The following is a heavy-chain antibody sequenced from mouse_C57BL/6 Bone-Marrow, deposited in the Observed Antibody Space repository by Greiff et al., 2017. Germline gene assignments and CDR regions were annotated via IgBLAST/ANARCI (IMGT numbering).Heavy chain of an antibody. D-gene: IGHD1-1*01. J-gene: IGHJ4*01. CDR2: ISSGGDYI. CDR3: TQNYYGSSDYYYYAMDY. CDR1: GFTFSSYA. Sequence: EVKLVESGEGLVKPGGSLKLSCAASGFTFSSYAMSWVRQTPEKRLEWVAYISSGGDYIYYADTVKGRFTISRDNARNTLYLKMSSLKSEDTAMYYCTQNYYGSSDYYYYAMDYWGQGTSVTVSS. V-gene: IGHV5-9-1*02.